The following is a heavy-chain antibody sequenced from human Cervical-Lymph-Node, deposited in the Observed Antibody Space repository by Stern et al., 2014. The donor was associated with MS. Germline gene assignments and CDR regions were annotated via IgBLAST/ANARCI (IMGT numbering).Heavy chain of an antibody. CDR3: TGGGGWLTVY. CDR1: GVSMSGFY. CDR2: VHSNGRL. D-gene: IGHD6-19*01. J-gene: IGHJ1*01. Sequence: QVQLQESGPGLVRPSETLSLSCTVSGVSMSGFYWSWIRQSPGKGLESIANVHSNGRLEHNPSLTSRVSISMDTPKNQFSMKLRSVTAADTAIYYCTGGGGWLTVYWGQGTLVTVSS. V-gene: IGHV4-59*01.